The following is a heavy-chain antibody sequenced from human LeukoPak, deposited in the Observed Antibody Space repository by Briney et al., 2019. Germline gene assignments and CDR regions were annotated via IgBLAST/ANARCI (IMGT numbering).Heavy chain of an antibody. Sequence: ASVKVSCKASGGTFSSYAISWVRQAPGQGLEWMGRIIPILGIANYAQKFQGRVTITADKSTSTAYMELSSLRSEDTAVYYCARGGPIDDFWSGSSAGGDYWGQGTLVTVSS. V-gene: IGHV1-69*04. CDR1: GGTFSSYA. D-gene: IGHD3-3*01. CDR2: IIPILGIA. J-gene: IGHJ4*02. CDR3: ARGGPIDDFWSGSSAGGDY.